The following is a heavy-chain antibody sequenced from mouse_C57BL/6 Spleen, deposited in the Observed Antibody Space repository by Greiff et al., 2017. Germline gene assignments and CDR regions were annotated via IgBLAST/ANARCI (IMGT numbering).Heavy chain of an antibody. V-gene: IGHV1-66*01. Sequence: QVQLKQSGPELVKPGASVKISCKASGYSFTSYYIHWVKQRPGQGLEWIGWIYPGSGNTKYNEKFKGKATLTADTSSSTAYMQLSSLTSEDSAVYYCARWLTDFDYWGQGTTLTVSS. CDR3: ARWLTDFDY. CDR2: IYPGSGNT. J-gene: IGHJ2*01. D-gene: IGHD4-1*01. CDR1: GYSFTSYY.